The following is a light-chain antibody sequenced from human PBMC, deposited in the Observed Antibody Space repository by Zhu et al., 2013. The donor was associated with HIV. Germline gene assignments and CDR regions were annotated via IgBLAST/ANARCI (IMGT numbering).Light chain of an antibody. CDR2: KAS. J-gene: IGKJ1*01. CDR3: QQYNTYWT. V-gene: IGKV1-5*03. Sequence: DIQMTQSPSTLSASVGDRVTITCRASQSISHWLAWYQQKPGKAPKLLISKASSLESGVPSRFSGSGSGTEFTLTISSLQPDDFATYYCQQYNTYWTFGQGTK. CDR1: QSISHW.